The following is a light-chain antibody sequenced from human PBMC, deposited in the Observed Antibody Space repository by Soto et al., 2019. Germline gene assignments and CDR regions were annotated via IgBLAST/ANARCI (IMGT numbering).Light chain of an antibody. CDR1: SSDVGGYNY. CDR2: DVS. CDR3: SSYTSSSTLLDV. V-gene: IGLV2-14*01. Sequence: QAVVTQPASVSGSPGQSITISCTGTSSDVGGYNYVSWYQQHPGKAPKLMIYDVSNRPSGVSNRFSGSKSGNTASLTISGLQAEYEADYYCSSYTSSSTLLDVFGTGTKVTVL. J-gene: IGLJ1*01.